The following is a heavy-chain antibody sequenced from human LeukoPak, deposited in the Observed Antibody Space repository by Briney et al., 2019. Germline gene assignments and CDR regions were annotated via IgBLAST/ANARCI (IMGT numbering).Heavy chain of an antibody. D-gene: IGHD6-19*01. CDR3: ARDGGSGGSVYYYYYGMDV. Sequence: SETLSLTCTVSGGSISSYYWSWIRQPPGKGLEWIGYIYYSGSTNYNPSLKSRVTISVDTSKNQFSLKLSSVTAPDTAVYYCARDGGSGGSVYYYYYGMDVWGQGTTVTVSS. CDR2: IYYSGST. CDR1: GGSISSYY. J-gene: IGHJ6*02. V-gene: IGHV4-59*01.